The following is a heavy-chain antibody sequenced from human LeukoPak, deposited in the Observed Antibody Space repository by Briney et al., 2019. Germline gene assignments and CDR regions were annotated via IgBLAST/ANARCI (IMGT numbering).Heavy chain of an antibody. J-gene: IGHJ4*02. CDR2: ISYDGSNK. D-gene: IGHD2-2*01. Sequence: PGGSLRLSCAASGFTFSSYAMHWVRQAPGKGLEWVAVISYDGSNKYYADSVKGRFTISRDNSKNTLYLQMNSLRAEDTAVYYCARVTGRYCSSTSCYVDYWGQGTLVTVSS. CDR1: GFTFSSYA. V-gene: IGHV3-30*04. CDR3: ARVTGRYCSSTSCYVDY.